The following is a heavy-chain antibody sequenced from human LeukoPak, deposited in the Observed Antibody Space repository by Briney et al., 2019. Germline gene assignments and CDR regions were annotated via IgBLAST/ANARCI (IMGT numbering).Heavy chain of an antibody. Sequence: GESLKISCKGSGYSFTSYWIGWVRQMPGKGLEWMGIIYPGDSDTRYSPSFQGQVTISADKSISTAYLQWSSLKASDTAMYYCARAGQGYCSSAGCFLSLDYWGQGTLVTVSS. CDR3: ARAGQGYCSSAGCFLSLDY. D-gene: IGHD2-2*01. J-gene: IGHJ4*02. CDR2: IYPGDSDT. V-gene: IGHV5-51*01. CDR1: GYSFTSYW.